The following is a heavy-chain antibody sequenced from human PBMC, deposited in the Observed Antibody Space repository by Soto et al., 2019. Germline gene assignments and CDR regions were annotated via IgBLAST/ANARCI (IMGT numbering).Heavy chain of an antibody. CDR1: GFSFSRDS. V-gene: IGHV3-21*01. CDR2: ISPTSEYI. Sequence: GGSLRLSCAAYGFSFSRDSMNWVRQAPGKGLEWVSSISPTSEYIYHADSVKGRFTISRDNAKNSLYLQMNSLRAEDTAVYYCARDQLYYNDISGRPLNAFDVWGQGTMVTVSS. D-gene: IGHD3-22*01. J-gene: IGHJ3*01. CDR3: ARDQLYYNDISGRPLNAFDV.